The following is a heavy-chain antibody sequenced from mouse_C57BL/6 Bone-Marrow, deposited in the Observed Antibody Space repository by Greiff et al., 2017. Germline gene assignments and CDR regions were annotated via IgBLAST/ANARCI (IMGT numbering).Heavy chain of an antibody. Sequence: QVQLKQPGAELVKPGASVKMSCKASGYTFTSYWITWVKQRPGQGLEWIGDIYPTSGRTNYNEKFKSKAILTVDTSSNTAYMQLSSLTSEDSAVFYCARSGPLGRSFDHWGQGTTLTVSS. D-gene: IGHD4-1*01. CDR3: ARSGPLGRSFDH. J-gene: IGHJ2*01. CDR2: IYPTSGRT. V-gene: IGHV1-55*01. CDR1: GYTFTSYW.